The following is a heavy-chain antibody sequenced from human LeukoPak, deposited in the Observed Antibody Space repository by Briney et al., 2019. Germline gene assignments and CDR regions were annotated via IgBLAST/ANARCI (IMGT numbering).Heavy chain of an antibody. Sequence: GASVKVSCKASGYTFTSYDINWVRQATGQGLEWMGWMNLTSGHTGFAQKFQGRVTLTWDTSISTAYMELSSLTSEDTAVYYCARNIVATTNYDYWGQGTLVTVSS. CDR1: GYTFTSYD. D-gene: IGHD5-12*01. CDR2: MNLTSGHT. CDR3: ARNIVATTNYDY. V-gene: IGHV1-8*01. J-gene: IGHJ4*02.